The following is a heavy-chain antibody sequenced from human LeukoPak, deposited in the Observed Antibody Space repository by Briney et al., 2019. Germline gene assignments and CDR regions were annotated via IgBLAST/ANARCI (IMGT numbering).Heavy chain of an antibody. CDR1: GGSISSYY. CDR3: ARPGAQDAFDI. V-gene: IGHV4-59*08. CDR2: IYYSGST. Sequence: PSETLSLTCAVSGGSISSYYWSWIRQPPGKGLEWIGYIYYSGSTNYNPSLKSRVTISVDTSKNQFSLKLSSVTAADTAVYYCARPGAQDAFDIWGQGTMVTVSS. J-gene: IGHJ3*02. D-gene: IGHD3-10*01.